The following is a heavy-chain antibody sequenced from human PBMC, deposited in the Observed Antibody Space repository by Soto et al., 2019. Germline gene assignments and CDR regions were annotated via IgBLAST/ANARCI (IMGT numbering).Heavy chain of an antibody. CDR2: ISYDGSNK. CDR1: GFTFSSYG. D-gene: IGHD3-16*01. CDR3: AKAIRMMGDYYGMDV. J-gene: IGHJ6*02. V-gene: IGHV3-30*18. Sequence: QVQLVESGGGVVQPGVSLRLSCAASGFTFSSYGMHWVRHAPGKGLEWVSVISYDGSNKYYADSVNGRFTISRDNSKNTLYLQMNSLRAEDTAVYYGAKAIRMMGDYYGMDVCGQGTTVTVSS.